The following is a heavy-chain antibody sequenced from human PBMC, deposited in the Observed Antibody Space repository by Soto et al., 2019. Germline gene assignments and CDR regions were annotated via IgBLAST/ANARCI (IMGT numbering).Heavy chain of an antibody. CDR2: FDPEDGET. V-gene: IGHV1-24*01. D-gene: IGHD3-3*01. Sequence: ASVKVSCKVSGYTLTELSMHWARQAPGKGLEWMGGFDPEDGETIYAQKYQGRVTMTEDTSTDTAYMELSSLRSEDTAVYYCATCSPHDFWSGYYMADYYGMDVWGQGTTVTVSS. CDR3: ATCSPHDFWSGYYMADYYGMDV. CDR1: GYTLTELS. J-gene: IGHJ6*02.